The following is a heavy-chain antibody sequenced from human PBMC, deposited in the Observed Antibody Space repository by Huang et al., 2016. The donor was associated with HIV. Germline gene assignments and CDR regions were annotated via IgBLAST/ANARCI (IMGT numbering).Heavy chain of an antibody. CDR1: GFTFSTYN. CDR2: ISSSSGSI. V-gene: IGHV3-48*01. D-gene: IGHD3-10*01. Sequence: EVQLMESGGGLVQPGGSLRLSCEASGFTFSTYNMDWFRQVPVKGRGWVSCISSSSGSIYYTDAVKGRFTIARDNAKNSLYVQMNSLRAEDTAVYYCARFGSYYYGTGSYLDAFDIWGQGTMVTVSS. CDR3: ARFGSYYYGTGSYLDAFDI. J-gene: IGHJ3*02.